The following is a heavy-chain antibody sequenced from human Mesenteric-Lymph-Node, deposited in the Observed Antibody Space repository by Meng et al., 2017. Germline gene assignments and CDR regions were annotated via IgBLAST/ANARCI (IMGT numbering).Heavy chain of an antibody. D-gene: IGHD4-17*01. Sequence: ASVKVSCKASGYTFTGYYMHWVRQAPGQGLEWMGWISTYNGDTNYAQKFQDRVTMTTDTSTSTVYMELRSLKSDDTAMYYCARGQDFGDYVFWGQGTLVTVSS. V-gene: IGHV1-18*04. CDR1: GYTFTGYY. CDR2: ISTYNGDT. J-gene: IGHJ4*02. CDR3: ARGQDFGDYVF.